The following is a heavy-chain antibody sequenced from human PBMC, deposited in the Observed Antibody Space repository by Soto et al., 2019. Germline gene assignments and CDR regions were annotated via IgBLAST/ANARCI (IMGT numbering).Heavy chain of an antibody. V-gene: IGHV3-30-3*01. J-gene: IGHJ4*02. CDR2: ISYDGSNK. D-gene: IGHD3-3*01. CDR1: GFTFSSYA. CDR3: ARDREIYDFWSGYRSPRGFDY. Sequence: QVQLVESGGGVVQPGRSLRLSCAASGFTFSSYAMHWVRQAPGKGLEWVAVISYDGSNKYYADSVKGRFTISRDNSKNTLYLQMNSLRAEDTAVYYCARDREIYDFWSGYRSPRGFDYWGQGTLVTVSS.